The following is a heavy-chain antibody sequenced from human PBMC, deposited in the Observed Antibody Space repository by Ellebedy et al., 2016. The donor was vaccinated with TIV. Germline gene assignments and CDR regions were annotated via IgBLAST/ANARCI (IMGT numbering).Heavy chain of an antibody. D-gene: IGHD2-2*01. J-gene: IGHJ5*02. V-gene: IGHV3-74*01. Sequence: GESLKISXVGSGFTFSSRWMHWVRQAPGKGLVWVSRISSDGSITNYADSVKGRFTISRDNAKNSLYLQMNSLGAEDTAVYFCARGRYYCSSTSCYAPSWFDPWGQGTLVTVSS. CDR2: ISSDGSIT. CDR1: GFTFSSRW. CDR3: ARGRYYCSSTSCYAPSWFDP.